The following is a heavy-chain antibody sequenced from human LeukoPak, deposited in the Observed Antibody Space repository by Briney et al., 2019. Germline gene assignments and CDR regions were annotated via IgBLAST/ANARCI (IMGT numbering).Heavy chain of an antibody. CDR1: GGTFSSYA. CDR3: ARAKVPTAADAFDI. J-gene: IGHJ3*02. Sequence: ASVKVSCKASGGTFSSYAISWVRQAPGQGLEWMGRIIPILGIANYAQKFQGRVTITTDESTSTAYMELSSLRSEDTAVYYCARAKVPTAADAFDIWGQGTMVTVSS. D-gene: IGHD2-2*01. V-gene: IGHV1-69*04. CDR2: IIPILGIA.